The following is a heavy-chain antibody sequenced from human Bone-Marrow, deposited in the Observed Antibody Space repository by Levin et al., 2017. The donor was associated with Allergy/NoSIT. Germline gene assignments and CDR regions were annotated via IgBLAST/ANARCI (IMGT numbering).Heavy chain of an antibody. CDR1: GFTPSSFA. J-gene: IGHJ5*01. CDR2: ISGSDETS. Sequence: EASVKVSCATSGFTPSSFAMNWVRQTPGKGLEWVSSISGSDETSYYAESVKGRFTISRDNSKKTVYLQMDSLRVDDSALYHCAKDWAPGLTKGVSWFDSWGQGTLVTVSA. V-gene: IGHV3-23*01. CDR3: AKDWAPGLTKGVSWFDS. D-gene: IGHD3-3*01.